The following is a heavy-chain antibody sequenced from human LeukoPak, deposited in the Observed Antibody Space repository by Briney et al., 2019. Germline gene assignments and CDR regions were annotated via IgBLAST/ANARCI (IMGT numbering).Heavy chain of an antibody. Sequence: SETLSLTCAVYGGSFSDYYWNWIRQPPGKGLEWIGEINQSGTTNYNPSLKSRLTISLDTSKNHLFLKLTSATAADTALYYCAGGATPGVFWGRGILVTVS. D-gene: IGHD3-10*01. CDR3: AGGATPGVF. V-gene: IGHV4-34*01. CDR1: GGSFSDYY. J-gene: IGHJ4*02. CDR2: INQSGTT.